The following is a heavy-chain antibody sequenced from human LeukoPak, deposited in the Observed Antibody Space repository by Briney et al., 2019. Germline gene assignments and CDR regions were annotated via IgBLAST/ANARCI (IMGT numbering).Heavy chain of an antibody. CDR3: ARDGISYCSNTSCYAGRFDYYYYGMDV. Sequence: ASVKVSCKASGYTFTSYDINWVRQATGQGLEWMGWMNPNSGNTGYAQKFQGRVTMTGNTSISTAYMELSSLRSEDTAVYYCARDGISYCSNTSCYAGRFDYYYYGMDVWGQGTTVTVSS. CDR2: MNPNSGNT. V-gene: IGHV1-8*01. D-gene: IGHD2-2*01. CDR1: GYTFTSYD. J-gene: IGHJ6*02.